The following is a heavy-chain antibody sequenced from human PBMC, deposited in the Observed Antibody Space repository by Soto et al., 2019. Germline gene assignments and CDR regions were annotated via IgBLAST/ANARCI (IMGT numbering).Heavy chain of an antibody. CDR1: GGTFSSYS. Sequence: GASVKVSCKASGGTFSSYSISWVRHAPGQGLEWMGGIIPIFGTANYAQKFQGRLTLTTDTSTSTAYMDLTTLRSDDTAVYFCARDPGAASFDFWAQGTLVTVSS. V-gene: IGHV1-69*05. CDR2: IIPIFGTA. J-gene: IGHJ4*02. D-gene: IGHD2-15*01. CDR3: ARDPGAASFDF.